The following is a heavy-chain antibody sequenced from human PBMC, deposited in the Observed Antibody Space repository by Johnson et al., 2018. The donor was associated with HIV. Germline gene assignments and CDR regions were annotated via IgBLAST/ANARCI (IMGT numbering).Heavy chain of an antibody. CDR1: GFTVSSNY. V-gene: IGHV3-66*02. CDR2: IYSGGST. D-gene: IGHD6-13*01. Sequence: VQLVESGGGLVKPGGSLRLSCAASGFTVSSNYMSWVRQAPGKGLQWVSVIYSGGSTYYADSVKGRFTISRDNSKTTLYLQMNSLRAEDTAVYYCARVEAAAGLAFDIWGQGTMVTVSS. J-gene: IGHJ3*02. CDR3: ARVEAAAGLAFDI.